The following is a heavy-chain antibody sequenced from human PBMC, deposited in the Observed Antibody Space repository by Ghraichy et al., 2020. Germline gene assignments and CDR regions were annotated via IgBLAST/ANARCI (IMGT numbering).Heavy chain of an antibody. CDR2: IKHDGGAA. Sequence: GGSLRLSCAASGFTFSNFLMGWVRQAPGKGLEWVANIKHDGGAAYYVDSLKGRFTISRDNVTNSLYLQMNSLRADHTAVHYCAKLRDGDCFHYFDNWGQGTLVTVSS. V-gene: IGHV3-7*03. CDR1: GFTFSNFL. J-gene: IGHJ4*02. D-gene: IGHD2-21*02. CDR3: AKLRDGDCFHYFDN.